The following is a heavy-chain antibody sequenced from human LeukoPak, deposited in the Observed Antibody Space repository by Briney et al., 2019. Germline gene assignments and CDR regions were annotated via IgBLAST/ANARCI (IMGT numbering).Heavy chain of an antibody. CDR1: GFTFSSYA. V-gene: IGHV3-30-3*01. CDR3: ARDLGPKWELLPNLVY. D-gene: IGHD1-26*01. Sequence: GRSLRLSCAASGFTFSSYAMHWVRQAPGKGLEWVAVISYDGSNKYYADSVKGRLTISRDNSKNTLYLQMNSLRAEDTAVYYCARDLGPKWELLPNLVYWGQGTLVTVSS. CDR2: ISYDGSNK. J-gene: IGHJ4*02.